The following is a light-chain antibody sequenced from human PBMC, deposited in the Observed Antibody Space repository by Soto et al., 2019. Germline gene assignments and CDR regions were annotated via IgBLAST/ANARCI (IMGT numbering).Light chain of an antibody. CDR3: QQYNNWPPHT. V-gene: IGKV3-15*01. J-gene: IGKJ4*01. Sequence: ETVMTQSPATLSVSPGERATLSCRADQSVRDRLAWYQQKPVQAPRLLIYGASTRATGIPARFSGSGSGTEFTLTISNLESEDFAVYYCQQYNNWPPHTFGGGTKVEIK. CDR1: QSVRDR. CDR2: GAS.